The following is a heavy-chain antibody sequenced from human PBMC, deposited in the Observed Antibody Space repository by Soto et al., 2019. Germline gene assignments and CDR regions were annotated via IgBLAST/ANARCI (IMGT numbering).Heavy chain of an antibody. J-gene: IGHJ4*02. Sequence: KVCCDASGGTFSSYAISWDRQAPGHGHEWMGGIPPLLVTTNYAQKFQSRDTITADESTSTSYMQLSSQRSEDTAVYYCASHYYGLLSALIYNYFYWGRGTLGTV. V-gene: IGHV1-69*01. D-gene: IGHD3-10*01. CDR2: IPPLLVTT. CDR1: GGTFSSYA. CDR3: ASHYYGLLSALIYNYFY.